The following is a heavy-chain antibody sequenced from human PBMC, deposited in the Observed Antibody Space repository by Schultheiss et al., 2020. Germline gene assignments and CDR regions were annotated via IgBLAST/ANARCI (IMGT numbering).Heavy chain of an antibody. D-gene: IGHD3-10*01. V-gene: IGHV4-39*01. Sequence: SETLSLTCTVSGGSISSSSYYWGWIRQPPGKGLEWIGSIYYSGSTYYNPSLKSRVTISVDTSKNQFSLKLSSVTAADTAVYYCARRGYYYGSGRGYLFDPWGQGTLVTVSS. CDR1: GGSISSSSYY. CDR2: IYYSGST. CDR3: ARRGYYYGSGRGYLFDP. J-gene: IGHJ5*02.